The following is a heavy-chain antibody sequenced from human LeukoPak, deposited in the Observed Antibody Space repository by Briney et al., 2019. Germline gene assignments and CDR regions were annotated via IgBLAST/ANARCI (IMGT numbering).Heavy chain of an antibody. CDR2: ITCSSSNI. Sequence: GGSLRLSCAASGFIFSSYNMNWVRQAPGRGLEWVSFITCSSSNIYYADSVKGRFTVSRDNAKNSLYLQMNSLRAEDTAVYYCARAYYGSGRSLDYWGQGTVVTVSS. CDR3: ARAYYGSGRSLDY. V-gene: IGHV3-21*01. J-gene: IGHJ4*02. CDR1: GFIFSSYN. D-gene: IGHD3-10*01.